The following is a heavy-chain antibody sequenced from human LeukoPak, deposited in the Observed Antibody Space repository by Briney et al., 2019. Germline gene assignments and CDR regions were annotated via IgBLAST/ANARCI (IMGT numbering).Heavy chain of an antibody. CDR1: GGSISSGGYS. V-gene: IGHV4-30-2*01. Sequence: SQTLSLTCAISGGSISSGGYSWTWIRQPPGTGLEWIGYIYHSGSTYYKPSLKSRVTISVDRSKNQFSLKLTSVTAADTAVYYCAREDDTGNWFDPWGQGTLVTVSS. CDR2: IYHSGST. CDR3: AREDDTGNWFDP. D-gene: IGHD7-27*01. J-gene: IGHJ5*02.